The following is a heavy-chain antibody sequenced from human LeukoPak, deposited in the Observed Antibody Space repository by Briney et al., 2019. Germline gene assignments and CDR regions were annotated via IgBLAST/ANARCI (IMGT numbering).Heavy chain of an antibody. D-gene: IGHD6-19*01. CDR1: GLTFSSSW. V-gene: IGHV3-7*01. Sequence: GGSLRLSCAVSGLTFSSSWMDWVRQAPGKGLEWVASINPDGNKKYSADSVKGRFTISRDNAKNTLYLQMNSLRVEDTAVYYCARVVYSSGWYYYYGMDVWGQGTTVTVSS. J-gene: IGHJ6*02. CDR3: ARVVYSSGWYYYYGMDV. CDR2: INPDGNKK.